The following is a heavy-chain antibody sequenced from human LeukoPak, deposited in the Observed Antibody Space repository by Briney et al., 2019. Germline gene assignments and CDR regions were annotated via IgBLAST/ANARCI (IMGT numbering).Heavy chain of an antibody. CDR3: ARQALLWFGSDNWFDP. Sequence: PSGTLSLTCTVSGGSISSYYWSWIRQPPGQGLEWIGYIYHSGSTNYNPSLKSRVTISVDTATNQFSLNMTSVTAADTAVYYCARQALLWFGSDNWFDPWGQGTLVTVSS. CDR2: IYHSGST. CDR1: GGSISSYY. D-gene: IGHD3-10*01. V-gene: IGHV4-59*08. J-gene: IGHJ5*02.